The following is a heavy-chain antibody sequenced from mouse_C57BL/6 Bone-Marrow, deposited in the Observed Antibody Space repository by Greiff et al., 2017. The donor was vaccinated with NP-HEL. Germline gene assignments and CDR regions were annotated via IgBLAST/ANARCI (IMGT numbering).Heavy chain of an antibody. J-gene: IGHJ2*01. CDR2: ISSGSSTI. Sequence: DVMLVESGGGLVKPGGSLKLSCAASGFTFSDYGMHWVRQAPEKGLEWVAYISSGSSTIYYADTVKGRFTISRDNAKNTLFLQMTSLRSEDTAMYYCARDYYGSFYYFDYWGQGTTLTGSS. CDR3: ARDYYGSFYYFDY. D-gene: IGHD1-1*01. V-gene: IGHV5-17*01. CDR1: GFTFSDYG.